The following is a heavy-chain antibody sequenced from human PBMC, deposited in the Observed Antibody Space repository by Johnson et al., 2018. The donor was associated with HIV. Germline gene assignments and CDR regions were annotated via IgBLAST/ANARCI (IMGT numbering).Heavy chain of an antibody. J-gene: IGHJ3*02. CDR3: ARDTHGEGAFDI. V-gene: IGHV3-13*01. D-gene: IGHD3-10*01. CDR1: GFTFSSYD. CDR2: IGTAGDT. Sequence: VQLVESGGGLVQPGRSLRLSCAASGFTFSSYDMHWVRQATGKGLEWVSAIGTAGDTYYPGSVKGRFTIYRENAKNSLYLEMNSLRAGDTAVYYCARDTHGEGAFDIWGQGTMVTVSS.